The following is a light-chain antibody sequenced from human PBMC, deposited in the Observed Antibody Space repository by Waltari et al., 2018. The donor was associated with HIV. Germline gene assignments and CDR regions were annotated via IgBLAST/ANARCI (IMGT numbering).Light chain of an antibody. J-gene: IGLJ2*01. CDR1: RSDVGGYHL. CDR2: EVS. V-gene: IGLV2-23*02. Sequence: QSALTQPASVSGSPGQSITISCTGARSDVGGYHLVSWYQQHPGKAPKLMIYEVSKRPSGVSNRFSGSKSGNTASLTISGLQAEDEADYYCCAYAGSTTYVIFGGGTKLTVL. CDR3: CAYAGSTTYVI.